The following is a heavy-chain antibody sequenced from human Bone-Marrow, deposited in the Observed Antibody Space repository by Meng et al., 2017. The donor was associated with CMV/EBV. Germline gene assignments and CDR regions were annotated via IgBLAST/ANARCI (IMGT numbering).Heavy chain of an antibody. CDR3: ARGPGYCGGDCYSRWFDP. CDR2: IIPILSIA. CDR1: GGTFSSYT. Sequence: SVKVSCKASGGTFSSYTISWVRQAPGQGLEWMGRIIPILSIANYAQKFQGRVTITADKSTSTAYMELSSLRSEDTAVYYCARGPGYCGGDCYSRWFDPWGQGTLVTVSS. V-gene: IGHV1-69*02. D-gene: IGHD2-21*01. J-gene: IGHJ5*02.